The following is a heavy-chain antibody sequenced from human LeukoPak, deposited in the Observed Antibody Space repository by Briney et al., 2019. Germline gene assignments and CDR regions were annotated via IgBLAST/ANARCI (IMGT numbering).Heavy chain of an antibody. D-gene: IGHD3-10*01. CDR3: AKNYGSGSYYLYYFDY. CDR1: GFTFSSYA. J-gene: IGHJ4*02. CDR2: ISGSGGST. Sequence: PGGSLRLSCAASGFTFSSYAMSWVRQAPGKGLEWVSAISGSGGSTYYADSVKGRFTISRDNSKNTLYLQMNSLRAEDTALYYCAKNYGSGSYYLYYFDYWGQGTLVTVSS. V-gene: IGHV3-23*01.